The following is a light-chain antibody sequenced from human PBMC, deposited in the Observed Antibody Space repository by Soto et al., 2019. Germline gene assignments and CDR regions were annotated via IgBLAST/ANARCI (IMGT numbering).Light chain of an antibody. CDR1: QTISSS. J-gene: IGKJ4*01. V-gene: IGKV1-39*01. CDR2: AAS. CDR3: QQSYSTLALT. Sequence: DIQMTQSPSSLSASVGDRVTITCRASQTISSSLNWYQQKPGRAPKLLIYAASSLQSGVPSRFSGSGSGTDFTLTISSLQTEDLATYYGQQSYSTLALTVGGGTKGDIK.